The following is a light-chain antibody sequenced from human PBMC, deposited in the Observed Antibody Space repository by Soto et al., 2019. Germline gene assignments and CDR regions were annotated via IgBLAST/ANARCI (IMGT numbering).Light chain of an antibody. CDR2: AAS. Sequence: DIQMTQSPSSLSASVGDRVTITCRASQSISSYLHWYQQKPGKAPKLLIYAASNLQSGVPSRFSASGSGTDFTLTLNSLQPEDFATYYCQQGYSRPRTFGQGTKVDIK. J-gene: IGKJ1*01. CDR1: QSISSY. CDR3: QQGYSRPRT. V-gene: IGKV1-39*01.